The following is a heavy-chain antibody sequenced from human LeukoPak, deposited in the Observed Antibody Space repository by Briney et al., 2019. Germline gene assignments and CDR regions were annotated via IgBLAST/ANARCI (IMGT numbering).Heavy chain of an antibody. CDR1: GFTFSSYA. CDR3: ARADGLMVYGIDY. D-gene: IGHD2-8*01. Sequence: GGSLRLSCAASGFTFSSYAMHWVRQAPGKGLEWVAVISYDGSNKYYADSVKGRFTISRDNSKNTRYLQMNSLRAEDTAVYYCARADGLMVYGIDYWGQGTLVTVSS. J-gene: IGHJ4*02. CDR2: ISYDGSNK. V-gene: IGHV3-30-3*01.